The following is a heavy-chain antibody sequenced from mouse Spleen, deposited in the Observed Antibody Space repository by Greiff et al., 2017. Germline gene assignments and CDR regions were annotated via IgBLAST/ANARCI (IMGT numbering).Heavy chain of an antibody. Sequence: QVHVKQSGAELVRPGTSVKVSCKASGYAFTNYLIEWVKQRPGQGLEWIGVINPGSGGTNYNEKFKGKATLTADKSSSTAYMQLSSLTSDDSAVYFCGNVYRYPYYYAMDYWGQGTSVTVSS. CDR2: INPGSGGT. CDR3: GNVYRYPYYYAMDY. CDR1: GYAFTNYL. D-gene: IGHD2-14*01. V-gene: IGHV1-54*01. J-gene: IGHJ4*01.